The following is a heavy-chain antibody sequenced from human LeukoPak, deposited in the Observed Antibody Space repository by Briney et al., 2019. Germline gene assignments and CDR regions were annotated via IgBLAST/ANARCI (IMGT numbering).Heavy chain of an antibody. Sequence: GRSLRLSCAASGFTFSSYAMHWVRQAPGKGLEWVAVISYDGSNKYYADSVKGRFTISRDNSKNTLYLQMNSLRAEDTAVYYCAKDLETLDYGDSRDYYYGMDVWGQGTTVTVSS. V-gene: IGHV3-30-3*01. J-gene: IGHJ6*02. CDR2: ISYDGSNK. CDR3: AKDLETLDYGDSRDYYYGMDV. CDR1: GFTFSSYA. D-gene: IGHD4-17*01.